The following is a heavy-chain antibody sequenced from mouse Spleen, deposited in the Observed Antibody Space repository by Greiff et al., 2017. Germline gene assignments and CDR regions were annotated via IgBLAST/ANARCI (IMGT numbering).Heavy chain of an antibody. V-gene: IGHV5-17*01. D-gene: IGHD2-4*01. J-gene: IGHJ2*01. CDR2: ISSGSSTI. Sequence: EVQRVESGGGLVQPGGSLKLSCAASGFTFSDYGMHWVRQAPEKGLEWVAYISSGSSTIYYADTVKGRFTISRDNAKNTLFLQMTSLRSEDTAMYYCAKGPYDYGYFDYWGQGTTLTVSS. CDR1: GFTFSDYG. CDR3: AKGPYDYGYFDY.